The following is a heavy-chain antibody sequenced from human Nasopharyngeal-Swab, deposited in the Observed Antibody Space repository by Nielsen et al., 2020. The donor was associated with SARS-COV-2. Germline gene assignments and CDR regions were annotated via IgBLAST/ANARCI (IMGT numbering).Heavy chain of an antibody. CDR3: AKGGYTTWFDP. Sequence: GESLKISCAASGFTFSSYAMNWVRQAPGKGLEWVSALSGNGGSTYYADSVEGRFTISRDNSKNMLYLQMNSLSAEDTAIYYCAKGGYTTWFDPWGQGTLVTVSS. CDR1: GFTFSSYA. J-gene: IGHJ5*02. D-gene: IGHD2-15*01. CDR2: LSGNGGST. V-gene: IGHV3-23*01.